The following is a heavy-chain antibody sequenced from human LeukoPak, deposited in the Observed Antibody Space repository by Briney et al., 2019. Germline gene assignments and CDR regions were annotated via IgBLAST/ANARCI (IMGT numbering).Heavy chain of an antibody. CDR3: ARQNPFDSYDTGAFDI. J-gene: IGHJ3*02. Sequence: GESLKISCKGSGYSFTSYWIGWVRQMPGKGLEWMGIIYPGDSDTRYSPSFQGQVTISADKSISTAYLQWSSLKASDTAMYYCARQNPFDSYDTGAFDIWGQGTMVTVSS. D-gene: IGHD3-9*01. CDR2: IYPGDSDT. V-gene: IGHV5-51*01. CDR1: GYSFTSYW.